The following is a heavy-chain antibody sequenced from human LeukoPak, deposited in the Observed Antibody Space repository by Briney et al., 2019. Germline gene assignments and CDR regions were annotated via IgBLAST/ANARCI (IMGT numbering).Heavy chain of an antibody. CDR1: GFTFSSNW. CDR3: GRGSGVSDY. Sequence: PGGSLRLTCVVSGFTFSSNWMHWVRQAPGKGLVRVSRINIDGSTTNYADSVKGRFTISRDNAKNTLYLQMNSLRAEDTAVYYCGRGSGVSDYWGQGTLVTVSS. J-gene: IGHJ4*02. V-gene: IGHV3-74*01. CDR2: INIDGSTT. D-gene: IGHD3-10*01.